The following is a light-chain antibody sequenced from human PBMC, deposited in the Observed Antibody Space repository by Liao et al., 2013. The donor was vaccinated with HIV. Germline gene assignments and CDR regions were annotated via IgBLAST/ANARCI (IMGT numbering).Light chain of an antibody. CDR3: QAWDSSTAV. Sequence: SYELTQPPSVSVSPGQTVSIPCSGDKLGDKFACWYQQKPGQSPVLVIYHDSKRPSGIPERFSGSNSGNTATLTISGTQPMDEADYYCQAWDSSTAVFGTGTRVTVL. CDR1: KLGDKF. V-gene: IGLV3-1*01. J-gene: IGLJ1*01. CDR2: HDS.